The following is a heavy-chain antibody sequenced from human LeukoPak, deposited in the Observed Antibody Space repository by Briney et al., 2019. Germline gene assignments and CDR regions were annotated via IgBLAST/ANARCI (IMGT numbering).Heavy chain of an antibody. J-gene: IGHJ3*02. CDR2: IYWDDDK. Sequence: ESGPTLVKPTQTLTLTCTFSGFSLSTSGVGVGWIRQPPGKALEWLALIYWDDDKRYSPSLKSRLTITKDTSKNQVVLTMTNMDPVDTATYYCAHRESWWYSSGEKDAFDIWGQGTMVTVSS. CDR3: AHRESWWYSSGEKDAFDI. V-gene: IGHV2-5*02. D-gene: IGHD3-22*01. CDR1: GFSLSTSGVG.